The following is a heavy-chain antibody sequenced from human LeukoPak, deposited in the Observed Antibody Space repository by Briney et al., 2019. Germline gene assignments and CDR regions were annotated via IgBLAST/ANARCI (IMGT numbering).Heavy chain of an antibody. CDR2: ISGGGGTT. D-gene: IGHD6-19*01. Sequence: GGSLRLSCAASGFTFSSFAMTWVRQAPGKGLEWVSVISGGGGTTLYADSVKGRFTISRDNSKNTLYLQMNSLRVEDTAVYFCAKDTVGAVAGFDYWGQGTLVTVSS. J-gene: IGHJ4*02. CDR3: AKDTVGAVAGFDY. V-gene: IGHV3-23*01. CDR1: GFTFSSFA.